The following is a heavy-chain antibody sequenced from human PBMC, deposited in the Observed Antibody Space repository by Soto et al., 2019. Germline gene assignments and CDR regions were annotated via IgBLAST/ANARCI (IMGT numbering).Heavy chain of an antibody. CDR1: GYTFTSYD. V-gene: IGHV1-8*01. Sequence: ASVKVSCKASGYTFTSYDINWVRQATGQGLEWMGWMNPNSGNTGYAQKFQGRVTMTRNTSISTAYMELSSLRSEDTAVYYCARGVLGDILTGYSGAMDYYYYMDVWGKGTTVTISS. D-gene: IGHD3-9*01. CDR2: MNPNSGNT. J-gene: IGHJ6*03. CDR3: ARGVLGDILTGYSGAMDYYYYMDV.